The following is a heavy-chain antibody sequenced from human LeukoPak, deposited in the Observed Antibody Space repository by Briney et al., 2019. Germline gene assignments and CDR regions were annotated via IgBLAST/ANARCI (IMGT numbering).Heavy chain of an antibody. J-gene: IGHJ4*02. V-gene: IGHV3-23*01. CDR3: AKGRTPDY. CDR1: GITVSSNY. CDR2: LSGSGGST. Sequence: GGSLRLSCAASGITVSSNYMTWVRQAPGKGLEWVSALSGSGGSTFYADSVKGRFTISRDNSNSTLYLQMNSLRAEDTAVYYCAKGRTPDYWGQGALVTVSS. D-gene: IGHD2-15*01.